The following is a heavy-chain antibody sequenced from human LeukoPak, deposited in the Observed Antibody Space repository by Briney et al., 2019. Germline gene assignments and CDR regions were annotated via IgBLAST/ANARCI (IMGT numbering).Heavy chain of an antibody. D-gene: IGHD5-12*01. CDR2: IKQDGSEE. CDR3: ARGVATSY. Sequence: GGSLRLSCAASGFTFSSYWMSWVRQAPGKGLEWVANIKQDGSEEYYVDSVKGRFTISGDNAKNSLYLQMNSLRAEDTAMYYCARGVATSYWGQGSLVTVSS. CDR1: GFTFSSYW. J-gene: IGHJ4*02. V-gene: IGHV3-7*03.